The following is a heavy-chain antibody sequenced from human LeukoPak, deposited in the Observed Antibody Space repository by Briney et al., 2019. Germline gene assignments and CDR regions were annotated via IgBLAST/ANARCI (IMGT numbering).Heavy chain of an antibody. CDR1: GFAFSKAW. D-gene: IGHD3-22*01. CDR3: TTVALYDSSGYYSDY. CDR2: IKSKTDGGTA. Sequence: GGSLRLSCAASGFAFSKAWMTWVRQAPGKGLEWVGRIKSKTDGGTADYATPVKGRFTILRDDSKKMLFLQMNSLETEDTAVYYCTTVALYDSSGYYSDYWGQGTLVTVSS. J-gene: IGHJ4*02. V-gene: IGHV3-15*01.